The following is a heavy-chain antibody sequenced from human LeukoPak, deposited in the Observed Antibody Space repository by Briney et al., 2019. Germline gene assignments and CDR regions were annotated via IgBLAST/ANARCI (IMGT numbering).Heavy chain of an antibody. CDR1: GFSFSSYW. Sequence: GGSLRLSCVASGFSFSSYWMSWVRPAPGKGLEWVANIRPDGSEQYYMDSVKGRFTISRDNVRHSLYLQMNSLRAQDTAVYYCASPDHYCSSGTCPWGQGTRVTVSS. J-gene: IGHJ5*02. D-gene: IGHD2-15*01. CDR3: ASPDHYCSSGTCP. V-gene: IGHV3-7*01. CDR2: IRPDGSEQ.